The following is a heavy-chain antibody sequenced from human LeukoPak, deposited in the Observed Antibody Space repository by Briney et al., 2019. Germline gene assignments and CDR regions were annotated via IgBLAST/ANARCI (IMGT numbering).Heavy chain of an antibody. J-gene: IGHJ3*02. CDR1: GYTFTSYG. CDR3: ARDIGTDYGDFSDAFDI. D-gene: IGHD4-17*01. Sequence: ASVKVSCKASGYTFTSYGISWVRQAPGQGLEWMGWISAYNGNTNYAQKLQGRVTMTTDTSTSTAYMELRSLRSDDTAVYYCARDIGTDYGDFSDAFDIWGQATMVTISS. V-gene: IGHV1-18*01. CDR2: ISAYNGNT.